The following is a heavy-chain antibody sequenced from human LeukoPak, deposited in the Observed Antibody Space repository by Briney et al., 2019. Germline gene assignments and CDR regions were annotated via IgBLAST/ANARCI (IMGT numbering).Heavy chain of an antibody. J-gene: IGHJ6*03. CDR2: IYYSGST. CDR1: GGSISSSSYY. V-gene: IGHV4-39*07. D-gene: IGHD3-22*01. Sequence: PSETLSLTCTVSGGSISSSSYYWGWIRQPPGKGLEWIGSIYYSGSTYYNPSLKSRVTISVDTSKNQFSLKLSSVTAADTAVYYCARATYYYDSSGHYYYYYYMDVWGKGTTVTVSS. CDR3: ARATYYYDSSGHYYYYYYMDV.